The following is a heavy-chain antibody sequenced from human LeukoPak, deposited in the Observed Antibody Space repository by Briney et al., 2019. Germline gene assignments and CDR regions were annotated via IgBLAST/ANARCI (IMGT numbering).Heavy chain of an antibody. D-gene: IGHD3-9*01. Sequence: GGSLRLPCAASGFTVSSNYMSWVRQAPGKGLEWVSVIYSGGSTYYADSVKGRFTISRDNSKNTLYLQMNSLRAEDTAVYYCARGAPYYDILTGYYLDAFDIWGQGTMVTVSS. V-gene: IGHV3-53*01. CDR3: ARGAPYYDILTGYYLDAFDI. CDR1: GFTVSSNY. CDR2: IYSGGST. J-gene: IGHJ3*02.